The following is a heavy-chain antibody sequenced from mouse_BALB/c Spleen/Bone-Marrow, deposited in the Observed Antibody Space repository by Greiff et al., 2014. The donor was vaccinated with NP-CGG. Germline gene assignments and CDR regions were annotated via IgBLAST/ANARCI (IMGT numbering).Heavy chain of an antibody. Sequence: VQLQQSGAELARPGASVKLSCKASGYTFTSYWMQWVKQRPGQGLEWIGAIYPGDGDTTYTQKFKGKATLTADKSSSTAYMQLGSLASEDSAVYYCARGARFDYWGQGTTLTVSS. CDR1: GYTFTSYW. CDR3: ARGARFDY. J-gene: IGHJ2*01. V-gene: IGHV1-87*01. CDR2: IYPGDGDT.